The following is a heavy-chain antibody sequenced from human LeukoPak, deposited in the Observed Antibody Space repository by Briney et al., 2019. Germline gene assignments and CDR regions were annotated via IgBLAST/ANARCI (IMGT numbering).Heavy chain of an antibody. CDR2: IYGSGST. D-gene: IGHD6-6*01. V-gene: IGHV4-39*01. CDR3: ARGDYSSSSGFDP. Sequence: PSETLSLTCTVSGGSIRSSYYYWGWIRQPPGKGLEWIGSIYGSGSTYYNPSLKSRVTISVDTSKNQFSLKLNSVTAADTAVYYCARGDYSSSSGFDPWGQGTLVTVSS. J-gene: IGHJ5*02. CDR1: GGSIRSSYYY.